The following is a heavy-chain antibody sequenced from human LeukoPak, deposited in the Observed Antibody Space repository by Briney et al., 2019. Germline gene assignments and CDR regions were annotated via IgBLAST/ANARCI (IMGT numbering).Heavy chain of an antibody. D-gene: IGHD6-13*01. J-gene: IGHJ4*02. CDR3: AKSGSSWYWDY. V-gene: IGHV3-23*01. Sequence: GGSLRLSCAASGFSFTNYAMSWVRQAPARGPEWLSSMKGGGETFYADSVKGRFTISRDNSKNTLYLQMNSLRAEDTAVYYCAKSGSSWYWDYWGQGTLVTVSS. CDR2: MKGGGET. CDR1: GFSFTNYA.